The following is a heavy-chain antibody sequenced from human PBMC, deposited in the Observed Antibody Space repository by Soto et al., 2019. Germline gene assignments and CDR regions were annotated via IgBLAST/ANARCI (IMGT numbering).Heavy chain of an antibody. CDR3: ARDGIRGYYDSSGPTDV. CDR2: INHSGST. Sequence: TXSLTFAVHGGSFSGYYWSWIRQPPGKGLEWIGEINHSGSTNYNPSLKSRVTISVDTSKNQFSLKLSSVTAADTAVYYCARDGIRGYYDSSGPTDVWGQGTTVTVSS. CDR1: GGSFSGYY. J-gene: IGHJ6*02. V-gene: IGHV4-34*01. D-gene: IGHD3-22*01.